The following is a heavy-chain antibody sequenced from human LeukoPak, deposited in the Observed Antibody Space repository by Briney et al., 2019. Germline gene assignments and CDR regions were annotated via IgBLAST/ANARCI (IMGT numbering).Heavy chain of an antibody. CDR3: VRQKTPHGNFDY. D-gene: IGHD1-26*01. CDR1: GFTFSSYD. J-gene: IGHJ4*02. V-gene: IGHV3-13*01. Sequence: GGSLRLSCATSGFTFSSYDMHWVRQATGKGLEWVSAIGTAGDTYYPGSVKGRFTISRENAKNSLYLQMNSLRAEDTAVYYCVRQKTPHGNFDYWGQGTLVIVSS. CDR2: IGTAGDT.